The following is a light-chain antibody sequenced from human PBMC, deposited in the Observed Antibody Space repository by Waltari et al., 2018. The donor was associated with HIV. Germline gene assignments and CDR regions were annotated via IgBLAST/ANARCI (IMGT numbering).Light chain of an antibody. CDR2: QDA. V-gene: IGLV3-1*01. CDR1: KLSDKF. J-gene: IGLJ2*01. CDR3: QAWDSRSVV. Sequence: SYALTQPPSVSVSPGQTATITCSGDKLSDKFTSWYQQKAGQSPLLVIYQDAKRPSGIPERFSGSNSGKTATLTISGAQAVDEADYYCQAWDSRSVVFGGGTKLTVL.